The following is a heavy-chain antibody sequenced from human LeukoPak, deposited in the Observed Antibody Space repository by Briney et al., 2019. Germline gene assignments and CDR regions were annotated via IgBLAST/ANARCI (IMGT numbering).Heavy chain of an antibody. J-gene: IGHJ3*02. Sequence: GGSLRLSCAASGFTFGSSAMSWLRQAPGKGLEWVSGISGSGSRTYYADSVKGRFTISRDNSKNTLYLQMNSLRAEDTAVFYCAKEHYYGPGSDAFDIWGQGTMVTVSS. CDR3: AKEHYYGPGSDAFDI. D-gene: IGHD3-10*01. CDR1: GFTFGSSA. CDR2: ISGSGSRT. V-gene: IGHV3-23*01.